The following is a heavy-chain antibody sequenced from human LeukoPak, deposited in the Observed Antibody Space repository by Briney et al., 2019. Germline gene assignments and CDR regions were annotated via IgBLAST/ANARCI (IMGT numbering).Heavy chain of an antibody. CDR2: IIPIFGTT. J-gene: IGHJ5*01. V-gene: IGHV1-69*13. CDR1: GGTFSSYA. Sequence: ASVKVSCKTSGGTFSSYAISWVRQAPGQGLEWMGGIIPIFGTTNYAQKFQGRVTVTADESTSTAYMELSSLRSEDTAVYYCARAPSSYYYDSSGYYWFDSWGQGTLVTVSS. D-gene: IGHD3-22*01. CDR3: ARAPSSYYYDSSGYYWFDS.